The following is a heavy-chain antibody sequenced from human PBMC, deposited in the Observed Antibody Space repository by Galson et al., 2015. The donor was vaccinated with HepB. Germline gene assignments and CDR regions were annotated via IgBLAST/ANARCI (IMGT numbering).Heavy chain of an antibody. CDR3: ARGPSSWSDWFRSYYYYYGMDV. CDR1: GFTFSSYG. CDR2: ISYDGSNK. D-gene: IGHD6-13*01. J-gene: IGHJ6*02. V-gene: IGHV3-30*03. Sequence: SLRLSCAASGFTFSSYGMHWVRQAPGKGLEWVAVISYDGSNKYYADSVKGRFTISRDNSKNTLYLQMNSLRAEDTAVYYCARGPSSWSDWFRSYYYYYGMDVWGQGTTVTVSS.